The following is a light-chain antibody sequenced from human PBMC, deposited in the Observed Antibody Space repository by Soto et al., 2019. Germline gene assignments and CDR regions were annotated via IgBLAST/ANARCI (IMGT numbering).Light chain of an antibody. CDR2: DVS. V-gene: IGLV2-14*01. J-gene: IGLJ1*01. CDR3: SSYTSSSTHL. Sequence: QSALTQPASVSGSPGQSITISCTGTISDVGGYNYVSWYQQHPGKAPKLMIYDVSNRPSGVSNRFSGSKSGNTASLTISGLQAEDEADYYCSSYTSSSTHLFGTGTKLTVL. CDR1: ISDVGGYNY.